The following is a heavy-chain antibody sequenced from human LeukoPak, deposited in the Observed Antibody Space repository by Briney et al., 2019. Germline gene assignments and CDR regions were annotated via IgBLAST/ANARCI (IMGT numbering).Heavy chain of an antibody. V-gene: IGHV1-18*04. Sequence: ASVKVSCKPSGYTFTSFGISWVRQAPGQGLAWMGRIGAYNGDTNYAQKFQGRVTMTTDTSTSTAYMDLRSLRSDDTAVYYCTRDHCRGDNCPSFDYWGQGTLVTVSS. CDR2: IGAYNGDT. J-gene: IGHJ4*02. CDR3: TRDHCRGDNCPSFDY. D-gene: IGHD2-15*01. CDR1: GYTFTSFG.